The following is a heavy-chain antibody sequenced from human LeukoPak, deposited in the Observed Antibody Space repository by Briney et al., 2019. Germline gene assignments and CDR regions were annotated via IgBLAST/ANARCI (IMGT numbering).Heavy chain of an antibody. CDR2: IKQDGSEK. J-gene: IGHJ3*02. CDR3: ARVGSGSYVRAFDI. V-gene: IGHV3-7*01. D-gene: IGHD1-26*01. Sequence: GGSLRLSCAASGFTFSSYGMSWVRQAPGKGLEWVANIKQDGSEKYYVDSVKGRFTISRDNAKNSLYLQMNSLRAEDTAVYYCARVGSGSYVRAFDIWGQGTMVTVSS. CDR1: GFTFSSYG.